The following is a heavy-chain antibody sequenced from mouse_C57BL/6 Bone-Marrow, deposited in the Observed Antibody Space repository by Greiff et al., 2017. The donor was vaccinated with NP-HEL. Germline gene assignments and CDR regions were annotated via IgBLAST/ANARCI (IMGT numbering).Heavy chain of an antibody. J-gene: IGHJ1*03. CDR1: GFSLTSYG. Sequence: VQLKESGPGLVQPSQSLSITCTVSGFSLTSYGVHWVRQSPGKGLEWLGVIWSGGSTDYTAAFISRLSISKDNSKSQVFFKMNSLQADDTAIYYCARDYGSSPHWYFDVWGTGTTVTVSS. V-gene: IGHV2-2*01. D-gene: IGHD1-1*01. CDR3: ARDYGSSPHWYFDV. CDR2: IWSGGST.